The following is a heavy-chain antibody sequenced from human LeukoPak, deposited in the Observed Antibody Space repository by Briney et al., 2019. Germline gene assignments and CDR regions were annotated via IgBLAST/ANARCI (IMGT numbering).Heavy chain of an antibody. D-gene: IGHD6-6*01. CDR3: ARGYSSSSKDY. CDR1: GFTFSNAW. Sequence: GGSLRLSCAASGFTFSNAWMSWVRQAPGKGLEWVSSISSSSSYIYYADSVKGRFTISRDNAKNSLYLQMNSLRAEDTAVYYCARGYSSSSKDYWGQGTLVTVSS. CDR2: ISSSSSYI. V-gene: IGHV3-21*01. J-gene: IGHJ4*02.